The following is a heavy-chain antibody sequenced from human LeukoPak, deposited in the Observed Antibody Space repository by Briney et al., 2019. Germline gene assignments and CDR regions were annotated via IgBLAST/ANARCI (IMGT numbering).Heavy chain of an antibody. J-gene: IGHJ4*02. Sequence: GGSLRLSCAASGFTFSSYEMNWVRQAPGKGLEWVSYISSSGSTIYYADSVKGRFTISRDNAKNSLYLQMNSLRAEDTAVYYCARDPSLAVAGLFDYWGQGTLVTVSS. CDR1: GFTFSSYE. V-gene: IGHV3-48*03. CDR3: ARDPSLAVAGLFDY. D-gene: IGHD6-19*01. CDR2: ISSSGSTI.